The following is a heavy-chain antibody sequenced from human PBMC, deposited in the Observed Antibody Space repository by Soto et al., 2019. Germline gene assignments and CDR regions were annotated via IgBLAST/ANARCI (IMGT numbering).Heavy chain of an antibody. CDR3: AKPFWSGKHYYYYMDV. V-gene: IGHV3-23*01. Sequence: GGSLRLSCAASGFTFSSYAMSWVRQAPGKGLEWVSAISGSGGSTYYADSVKGRFTISRDNSKNTLYLQMNSLRAEDTAVYYCAKPFWSGKHYYYYMDVWGKGTTVTVSS. CDR2: ISGSGGST. CDR1: GFTFSSYA. J-gene: IGHJ6*03. D-gene: IGHD3-3*01.